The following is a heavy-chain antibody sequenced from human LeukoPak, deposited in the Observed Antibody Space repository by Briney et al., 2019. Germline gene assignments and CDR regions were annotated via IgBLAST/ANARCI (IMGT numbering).Heavy chain of an antibody. CDR2: IYYSGST. J-gene: IGHJ4*02. D-gene: IGHD5-12*01. Sequence: SETLSLTCTVSAGSISSYYWSWIRQPPGKGLEWIGYIYYSGSTNYNPSLRSRVTISVDASKNQFSLKLSSVTAADTAVYYCARQGYSAYEILDYWGQGTLVTVSS. CDR3: ARQGYSAYEILDY. V-gene: IGHV4-59*08. CDR1: AGSISSYY.